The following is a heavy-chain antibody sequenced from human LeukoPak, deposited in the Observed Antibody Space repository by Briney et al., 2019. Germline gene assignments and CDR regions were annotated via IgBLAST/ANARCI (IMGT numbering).Heavy chain of an antibody. D-gene: IGHD2-2*02. CDR1: GGSFSGYY. V-gene: IGHV4-34*01. J-gene: IGHJ4*02. Sequence: SETPSLTCAVYGGSFSGYYWSWIRQPPGKGLEWIGEINHSGSTNYNPSLKSRVTISVDTSKNQFSLKLSSVTAADTAVYYCARGDGYCSSTSCYKGAQFDYWGQGTLVTVSS. CDR2: INHSGST. CDR3: ARGDGYCSSTSCYKGAQFDY.